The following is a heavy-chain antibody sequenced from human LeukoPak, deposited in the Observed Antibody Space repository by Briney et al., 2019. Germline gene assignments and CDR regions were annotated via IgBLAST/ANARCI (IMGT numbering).Heavy chain of an antibody. Sequence: ASVKVSCKASGYTFTGYYMHWLRQAPGQGLEWMGWINPNSGGTNYAQKFQGRVTMTRDTSISTAYMELSRLRSDDTAVYYCAKGESCIATRPFGYWGQGTLVNVSP. CDR2: INPNSGGT. CDR3: AKGESCIATRPFGY. D-gene: IGHD2/OR15-2a*01. CDR1: GYTFTGYY. J-gene: IGHJ4*01. V-gene: IGHV1-2*02.